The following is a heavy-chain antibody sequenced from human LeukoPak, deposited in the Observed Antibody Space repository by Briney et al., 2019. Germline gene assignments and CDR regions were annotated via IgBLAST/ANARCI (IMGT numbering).Heavy chain of an antibody. CDR2: INSDGSST. D-gene: IGHD3-16*01. CDR1: GLTFSSYW. Sequence: PGGSLRLSCAASGLTFSSYWMHWVRQAPGKGLVWVSRINSDGSSTSYADSVKGRFTISRDNAKNTLYLQMNSLRAEDTAVYYCALAHRGSYYFDYWGQGTLVTVSS. V-gene: IGHV3-74*01. J-gene: IGHJ4*02. CDR3: ALAHRGSYYFDY.